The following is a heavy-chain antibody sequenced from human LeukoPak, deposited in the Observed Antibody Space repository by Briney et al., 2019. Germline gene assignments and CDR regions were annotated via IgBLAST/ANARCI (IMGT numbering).Heavy chain of an antibody. Sequence: PSETLSLTCTVSGGSISSYYWSWIRQPPGKGLEWIGYIYYSGSTNYNPSLKSRVAISVDTSKNQFSLKLSSVTAADTAVYYCARHRYSSSWYPWFDPWGQGTLVTVSS. D-gene: IGHD6-13*01. CDR1: GGSISSYY. V-gene: IGHV4-59*08. CDR3: ARHRYSSSWYPWFDP. CDR2: IYYSGST. J-gene: IGHJ5*02.